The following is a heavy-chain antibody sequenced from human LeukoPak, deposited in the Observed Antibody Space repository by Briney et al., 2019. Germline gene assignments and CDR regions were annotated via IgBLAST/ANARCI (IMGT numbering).Heavy chain of an antibody. D-gene: IGHD2-15*01. CDR1: GFTFSTYA. J-gene: IGHJ4*02. CDR2: ISSSSYI. V-gene: IGHV3-21*01. Sequence: PGGSLRLSCAASGFTFSTYAMSWVRQAPGKGLEWVSSISSSSYIYYADSVKGRFTISRDNAKNLLYLQMNSLRAEDTAVYYCARLYCSGGSCYFDYWGQGTLVTVSS. CDR3: ARLYCSGGSCYFDY.